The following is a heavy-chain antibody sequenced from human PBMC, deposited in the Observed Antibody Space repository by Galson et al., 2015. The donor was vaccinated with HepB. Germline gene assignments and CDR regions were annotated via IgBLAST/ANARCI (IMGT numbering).Heavy chain of an antibody. CDR1: GFTFSSYG. D-gene: IGHD4-17*01. CDR3: ARENSVTIDYYYGMDV. V-gene: IGHV3-30*03. CDR2: ISYDGSNR. J-gene: IGHJ6*02. Sequence: SLRLSCAASGFTFSSYGMHWVRQAPGKGLEWVAVISYDGSNRYYADSVKGRFTISRDNSKNTLYLQMNSLRAEDTAVYYCARENSVTIDYYYGMDVWGQGTTVTVTS.